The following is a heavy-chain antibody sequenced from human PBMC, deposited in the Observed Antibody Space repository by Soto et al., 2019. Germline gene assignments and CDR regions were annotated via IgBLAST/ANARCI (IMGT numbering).Heavy chain of an antibody. D-gene: IGHD6-6*01. CDR2: IYTSGST. J-gene: IGHJ4*02. CDR1: GGSISGNY. Sequence: SETLSLTCTVSGGSISGNYWSWIRQPAGKGLEWIGRIYTSGSTNYNPSLKSRVTMSVDTSRNQFSLKLNSVTAADTAVYYCARGELSSSSDYFDYWGQGTLVTVSS. V-gene: IGHV4-4*07. CDR3: ARGELSSSSDYFDY.